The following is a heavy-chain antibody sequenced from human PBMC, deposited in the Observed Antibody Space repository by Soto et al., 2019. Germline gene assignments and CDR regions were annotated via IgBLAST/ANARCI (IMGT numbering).Heavy chain of an antibody. CDR1: GFTFSSYE. CDR2: ISSSGSTI. D-gene: IGHD3-10*01. V-gene: IGHV3-48*03. Sequence: PGGSLRLSCAASGFTFSSYEMNWVRQAPGKGLEWVSYISSSGSTIYYADSVKGRFTISRDNAKNSLYLQMKSLRTEDTAVYYCTRGPRPSSVGTGDFWGLGALVTVSS. CDR3: TRGPRPSSVGTGDF. J-gene: IGHJ4*02.